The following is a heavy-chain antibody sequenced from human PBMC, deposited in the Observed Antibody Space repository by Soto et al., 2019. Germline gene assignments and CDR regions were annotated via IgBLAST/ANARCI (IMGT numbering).Heavy chain of an antibody. CDR2: SYHSGRT. CDR3: ARVPTP. Sequence: QLQLQESGSGLVKPSQTLSLTCAVSGCSISSGGYSWSWIRQPPGKGLEWIGYSYHSGRTYYNPALNGRLTISVDRSKNQFSLKLSSVTAADTDVYYCARVPTPWGKGTLVTVSS. V-gene: IGHV4-30-2*01. CDR1: GCSISSGGYS. J-gene: IGHJ5*02.